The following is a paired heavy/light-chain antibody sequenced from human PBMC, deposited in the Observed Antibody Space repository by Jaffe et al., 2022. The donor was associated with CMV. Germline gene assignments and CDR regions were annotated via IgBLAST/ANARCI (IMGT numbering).Light chain of an antibody. Sequence: SYVLTQPPSVSVAPGKTARVTCGGNQIRSKSVHWYQQKPGQAPVLVIKYDSDRPSGIPERFSGFNSGNTATLTISTVEAGDEGDYYCQVWDSSSNHVVFGGGTKLTVL. CDR1: QIRSKS. CDR2: YDS. J-gene: IGLJ2*01. CDR3: QVWDSSSNHVV. V-gene: IGLV3-21*04.
Heavy chain of an antibody. CDR3: AKCGSVSWSDYFSYYFDI. CDR2: IVGSGSDV. V-gene: IGHV3-23*04. J-gene: IGHJ4*02. CDR1: GFNFRSSA. D-gene: IGHD3-3*01. Sequence: EMQVVESGGDLVQPGGSLRLSCETSGFNFRSSAMSWVRQAPGKGLEWVSVIVGSGSDVYYSDSVKGRFTISRDNSKNTLYLHLASLRAEDTAIYYCAKCGSVSWSDYFSYYFDIWGQGTLVTVSS.